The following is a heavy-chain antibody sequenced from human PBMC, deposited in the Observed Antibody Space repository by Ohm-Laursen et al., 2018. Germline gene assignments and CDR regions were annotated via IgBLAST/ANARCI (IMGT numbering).Heavy chain of an antibody. Sequence: GSLRLSCSATGFTFSSYAMSWVRQAPGKGLEWVSAISGSGGSTYYADSVKGRFTISRDNSKNTLYLQMNSLRAEDTAVYYCATQTSADYFDYWGQGTLVTVSS. CDR1: GFTFSSYA. CDR2: ISGSGGST. J-gene: IGHJ4*02. CDR3: ATQTSADYFDY. V-gene: IGHV3-23*01.